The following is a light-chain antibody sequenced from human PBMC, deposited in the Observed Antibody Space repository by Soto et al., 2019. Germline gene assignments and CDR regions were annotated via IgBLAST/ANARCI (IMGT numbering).Light chain of an antibody. CDR2: DAS. CDR1: QSVSSY. CDR3: QQRSNLPLT. J-gene: IGKJ4*01. V-gene: IGKV3-11*01. Sequence: DIVLTQSPATLSLSPGDRATLSCRASQSVSSYLAWYQQRPGQAPRLLIYDASNMAPGIRSRFSGSGSETDFTLTIASLEPDDFAVFYCQQRSNLPLTFGVGTKVEIK.